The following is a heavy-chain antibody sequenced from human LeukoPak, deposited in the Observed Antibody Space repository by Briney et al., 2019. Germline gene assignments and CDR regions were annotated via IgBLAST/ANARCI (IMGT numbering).Heavy chain of an antibody. CDR3: ATDRVSSGFDY. D-gene: IGHD3-22*01. V-gene: IGHV4-31*03. CDR2: IYYSGST. CDR1: GGSISSGGYY. J-gene: IGHJ4*02. Sequence: SETLSLTCTVSGGSISSGGYYWSWIRQHPGKGLEWIGYIYYSGSTYYNPSLKSRVTISVDTSKNQFPLKLSSVTAADTAVYYCATDRVSSGFDYWGQGTLVTVSS.